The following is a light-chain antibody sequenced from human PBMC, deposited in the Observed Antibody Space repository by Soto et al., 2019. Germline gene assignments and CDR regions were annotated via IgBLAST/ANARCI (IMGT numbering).Light chain of an antibody. CDR3: SSWTSSSTYV. V-gene: IGLV2-14*01. CDR2: DVS. J-gene: IGLJ1*01. Sequence: QSALTQPASVSGSPGQSITISCTGTSSDVGGYNYVSWYQQYPGKAPKLMIYDVSNRPSGISNRFSGSKSVNTASLTIFGLLAEDEADYYCSSWTSSSTYVFGTGTKVTVL. CDR1: SSDVGGYNY.